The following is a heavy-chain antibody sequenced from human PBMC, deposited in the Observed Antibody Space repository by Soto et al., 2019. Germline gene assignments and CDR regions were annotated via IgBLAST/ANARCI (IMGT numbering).Heavy chain of an antibody. Sequence: GGSLRLSCAASGFTFSSYSMNWVRQAPGKGLEWVSSISSSSSYIYYADSVKGRFTISRDNAKNSLYLQMNSPRAEDTAVYYCARDRSKGELLLGYWGQGTLVTVSS. CDR2: ISSSSSYI. D-gene: IGHD1-26*01. CDR3: ARDRSKGELLLGY. J-gene: IGHJ4*02. V-gene: IGHV3-21*01. CDR1: GFTFSSYS.